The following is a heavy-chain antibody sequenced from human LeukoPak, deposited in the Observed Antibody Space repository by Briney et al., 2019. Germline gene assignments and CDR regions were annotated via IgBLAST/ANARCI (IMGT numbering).Heavy chain of an antibody. CDR1: RFTFSSYS. CDR2: FSSTSSNI. V-gene: IGHV3-21*01. Sequence: GGALRLSRAPPRFTFSSYSMNSVRQALGEGLECVSPFSSTSSNIYDADAVQAGFTTCRDNATNSQYMQMISLRGEDTAVDYCARDPISRGYSNYPPPHDYWGQGTLVTVSS. D-gene: IGHD4-11*01. J-gene: IGHJ4*02. CDR3: ARDPISRGYSNYPPPHDY.